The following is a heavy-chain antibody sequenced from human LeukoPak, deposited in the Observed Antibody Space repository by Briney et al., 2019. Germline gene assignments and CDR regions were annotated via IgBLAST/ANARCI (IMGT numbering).Heavy chain of an antibody. CDR1: GVSISSSTYY. CDR3: AKSDGYGLIDY. Sequence: SETLSLTCTVSGVSISSSTYYWGWIRQPPGKGLEWIGSIYSSGSTYYHSSLKSRVTISIDTSKNQVSLKMSFVAAADTAVYYCAKSDGYGLIDYWGQGTLVTVSS. J-gene: IGHJ4*01. V-gene: IGHV4-39*01. D-gene: IGHD2-21*02. CDR2: IYSSGST.